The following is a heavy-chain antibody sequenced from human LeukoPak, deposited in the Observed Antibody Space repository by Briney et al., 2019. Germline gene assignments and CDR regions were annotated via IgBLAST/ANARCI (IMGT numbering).Heavy chain of an antibody. Sequence: SVKVSCKASGGTFSSYAISWVRQAPGQGLEWMGGIIPIFGTANYAQKFQGRVTITADESTSTAYMELSSLRSEDTAVYYCARASDYYDSSSYFLYWGQGTLVAVSS. CDR2: IIPIFGTA. J-gene: IGHJ4*02. D-gene: IGHD3-22*01. V-gene: IGHV1-69*13. CDR1: GGTFSSYA. CDR3: ARASDYYDSSSYFLY.